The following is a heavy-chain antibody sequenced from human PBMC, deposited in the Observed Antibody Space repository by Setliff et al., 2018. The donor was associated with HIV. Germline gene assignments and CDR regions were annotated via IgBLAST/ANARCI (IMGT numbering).Heavy chain of an antibody. D-gene: IGHD3-16*01. CDR2: INTDNGIT. CDR1: GGTFSSYV. CDR3: ARDPYDTSENPYDP. J-gene: IGHJ5*02. Sequence: ASVKVSCKASGGTFSSYVISWVRQAPGRGLEWMGWINTDNGITEYAENFQGRVAMTRDTSMSTAYMELNRLTFDDTAVYYCARDPYDTSENPYDPWGQGTLVTVSS. V-gene: IGHV1-2*02.